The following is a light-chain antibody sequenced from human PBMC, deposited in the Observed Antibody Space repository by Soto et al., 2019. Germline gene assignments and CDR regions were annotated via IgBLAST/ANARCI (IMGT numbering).Light chain of an antibody. V-gene: IGKV1-39*01. Sequence: EIQMTQSPSSLSSSIGDSVTITCRASQTIIGYLNWYQQKPGKAPRLLINAASNLQSGVPSRFRGSGSETDFTLTITSLQPEDFATYYCQQSYTTPRTFGQGTRLEIK. CDR1: QTIIGY. CDR2: AAS. CDR3: QQSYTTPRT. J-gene: IGKJ5*01.